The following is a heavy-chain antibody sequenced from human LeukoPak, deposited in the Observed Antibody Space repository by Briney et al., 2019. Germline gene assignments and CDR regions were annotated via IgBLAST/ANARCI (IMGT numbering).Heavy chain of an antibody. Sequence: GGSLRLSCAASGFTVSSNYMSWVRQAPGKGLEWVSAIYTGGSTYYAGSVKGRFTISRDNSKNTLYLQMSSLRAEDTAVYYCAKRVATVTNGRYFDYWGQGTLVTVSS. D-gene: IGHD4-17*01. V-gene: IGHV3-66*01. CDR3: AKRVATVTNGRYFDY. CDR2: IYTGGST. J-gene: IGHJ4*02. CDR1: GFTVSSNY.